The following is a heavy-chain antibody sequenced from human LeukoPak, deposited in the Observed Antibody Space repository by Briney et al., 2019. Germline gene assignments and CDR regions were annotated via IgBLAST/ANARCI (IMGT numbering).Heavy chain of an antibody. J-gene: IGHJ4*02. CDR1: GGSISSSSYY. CDR2: IYYSGST. V-gene: IGHV4-39*01. D-gene: IGHD2-15*01. Sequence: SETLSLTCTVSGGSISSSSYYWGWIRQPPGKGLEWIGSIYYSGSTYYNPSLKSRVTISVDTSKNQFSLKLSSVTVADTAVYYCARQGDCSGGSCFDYWGQGTLVTVSS. CDR3: ARQGDCSGGSCFDY.